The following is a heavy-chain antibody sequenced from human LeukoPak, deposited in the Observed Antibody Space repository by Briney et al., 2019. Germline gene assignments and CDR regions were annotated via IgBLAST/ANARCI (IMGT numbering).Heavy chain of an antibody. CDR1: GYTLTKLS. J-gene: IGHJ6*02. Sequence: ASVKVSCKVSGYTLTKLSMHWVRQAPGKGLEWMGGFDPEDGETIYAQKFQGRVTMTEDTSTDTAYMELSSLRSEDTAVYYCATGRLGYSGYDSLSLGYYYYGMDVWGQGTTVTVSS. D-gene: IGHD5-12*01. V-gene: IGHV1-24*01. CDR2: FDPEDGET. CDR3: ATGRLGYSGYDSLSLGYYYYGMDV.